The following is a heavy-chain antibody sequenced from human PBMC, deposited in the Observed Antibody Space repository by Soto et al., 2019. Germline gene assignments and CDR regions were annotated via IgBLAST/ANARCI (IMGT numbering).Heavy chain of an antibody. D-gene: IGHD6-13*01. J-gene: IGHJ4*02. V-gene: IGHV3-23*01. CDR1: EFTFRSYA. CDR3: AKDSRPTGYSSRWYND. CDR2: MSGRGGST. Sequence: EVQLLESGGGLVQPGGSLRLSCAASEFTFRSYAMSWVRQVPGKGLEWVSAMSGRGGSTYYEESVKGRFTISRDNSKNTRYLQMNSLRADDTAVYYCAKDSRPTGYSSRWYNDWGQGTLVAVS.